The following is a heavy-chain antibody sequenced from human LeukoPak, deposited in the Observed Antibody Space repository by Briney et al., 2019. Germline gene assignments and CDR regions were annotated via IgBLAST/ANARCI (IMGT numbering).Heavy chain of an antibody. J-gene: IGHJ4*02. Sequence: PGGSLRLSCAASGFTFSNAWMSWVRQAPGKGLEWVSSISSSSSYIYYADSVKGRFTISRDNAKNSLYLQMNSLRAEDTAVYYCARDGGIQLWLNYFDYWGQGTLVTVSS. D-gene: IGHD5-18*01. V-gene: IGHV3-21*01. CDR2: ISSSSSYI. CDR3: ARDGGIQLWLNYFDY. CDR1: GFTFSNAW.